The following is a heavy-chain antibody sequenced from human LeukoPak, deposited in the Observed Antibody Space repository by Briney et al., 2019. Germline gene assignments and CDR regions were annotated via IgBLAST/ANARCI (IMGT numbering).Heavy chain of an antibody. CDR1: GGSFSGYY. CDR3: ARGVVYYDILTGPIPPYWYSDL. CDR2: INHSGST. D-gene: IGHD3-9*01. V-gene: IGHV4-34*01. J-gene: IGHJ2*01. Sequence: SETLSLTCAVYGGSFSGYYWSWIRQPPGKGLEWIGEINHSGSTNYNPSLKSRVTISVDTSKNQFSLKLSSVTAADTAVYYCARGVVYYDILTGPIPPYWYSDLWGRGTLVTVSS.